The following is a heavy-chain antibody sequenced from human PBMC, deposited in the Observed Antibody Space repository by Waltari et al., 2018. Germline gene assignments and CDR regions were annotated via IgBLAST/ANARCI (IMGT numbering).Heavy chain of an antibody. J-gene: IGHJ4*02. CDR1: GYTSTSYA. CDR3: ARDEAARPDCFDY. D-gene: IGHD6-6*01. Sequence: QVQLVQSGAEVKKPGASVKVYCQASGYTSTSYAMHWLRQAPGQRLEWMGWINAGNGNTKYSQQFQGRVTITRDTSASTAYMELSSLRSEETAVYYCARDEAARPDCFDYWGQGTLVTVSS. CDR2: INAGNGNT. V-gene: IGHV1-3*01.